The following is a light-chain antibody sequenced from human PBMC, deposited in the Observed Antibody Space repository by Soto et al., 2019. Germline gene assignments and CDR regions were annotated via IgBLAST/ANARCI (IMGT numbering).Light chain of an antibody. CDR1: SSDIGTYDA. CDR2: EGN. V-gene: IGLV2-23*01. Sequence: QSALTQPASVSGSPGQSITISCSGSSSDIGTYDAVSWYQHHPGKAPKVIIYEGNKRPSGVSSRFSGSKSGSTASLTISGLQAEDEADYHCCSYAGSSNWFFGGGTTLTVL. J-gene: IGLJ2*01. CDR3: CSYAGSSNWF.